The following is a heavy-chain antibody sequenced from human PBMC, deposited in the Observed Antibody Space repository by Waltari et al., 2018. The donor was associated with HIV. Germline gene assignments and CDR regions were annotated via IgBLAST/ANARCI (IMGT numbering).Heavy chain of an antibody. CDR2: IWYDGENK. Sequence: QVQLVESGGGVVQPGRSLRLSCAASGFTLSNFAMHWVRQAPGKGLEWVAVIWYDGENKYYADSVKGRFTISRDNSKNTLYLQMNSLRVEDTAVYYCARGGYYYDISGYYHYWGQGTLVTVSS. CDR1: GFTLSNFA. CDR3: ARGGYYYDISGYYHY. J-gene: IGHJ4*02. D-gene: IGHD3-22*01. V-gene: IGHV3-33*01.